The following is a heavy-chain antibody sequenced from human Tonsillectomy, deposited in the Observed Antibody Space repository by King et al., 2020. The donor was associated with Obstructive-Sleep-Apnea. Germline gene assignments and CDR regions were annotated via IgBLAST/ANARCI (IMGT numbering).Heavy chain of an antibody. Sequence: VTLKESGPVLVKPTETLTRTCTVSGFSLSNARMGVGWFRQPPWRALEWLAHVFSDDEKSYSTSLKSSLTIPKDTPKSPVGLTMSNMDPVDTATYYCARLPQQSSGYDPRGFDYWGQGTLVTVSS. V-gene: IGHV2-26*01. CDR1: GFSLSNARMG. D-gene: IGHD5-12*01. CDR3: ARLPQQSSGYDPRGFDY. J-gene: IGHJ4*02. CDR2: VFSDDEK.